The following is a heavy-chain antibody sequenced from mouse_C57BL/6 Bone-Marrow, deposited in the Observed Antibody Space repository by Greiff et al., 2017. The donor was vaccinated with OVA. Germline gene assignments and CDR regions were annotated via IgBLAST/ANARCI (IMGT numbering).Heavy chain of an antibody. CDR1: GYTFTSYW. J-gene: IGHJ3*01. CDR3: ARRVAGPFAD. CDR2: IYPGSGST. V-gene: IGHV1-55*01. D-gene: IGHD1-1*01. Sequence: QVQLQQPGAELVKPGASVKMSCKASGYTFTSYWITWVKQRPGQGLEWIGDIYPGSGSTNYNEKFKSKATLTVDTSYSTAYMQLSSLTSEDSAVYYCARRVAGPFADWGQGTLVTVSA.